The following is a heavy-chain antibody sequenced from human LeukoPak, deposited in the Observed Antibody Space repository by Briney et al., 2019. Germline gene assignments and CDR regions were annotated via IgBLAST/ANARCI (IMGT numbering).Heavy chain of an antibody. J-gene: IGHJ4*02. D-gene: IGHD2-2*01. CDR2: IKQDGSEK. CDR3: ARVGGVVPAMPLCFFDY. CDR1: GFTFSSYC. V-gene: IGHV3-7*01. Sequence: PGGSLRLSCAASGFTFSSYCMSWVRQAPGKGLEWVANIKQDGSEKYYVDSVKGRFTISRDNAKNSLYLQMNSLRAEDTAVYYCARVGGVVPAMPLCFFDYWGQGTLVTVSS.